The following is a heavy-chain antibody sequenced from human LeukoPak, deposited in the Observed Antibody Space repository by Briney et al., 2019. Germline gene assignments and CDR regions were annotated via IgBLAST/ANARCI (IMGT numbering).Heavy chain of an antibody. CDR3: TRNRDSTGALDAFDI. V-gene: IGHV3-49*04. Sequence: PGGSLRLSCAASGFTFSSYWMSWVRQAPGKGLEWVGFIRSKAYGGTTEYAASVKGRFTISRDDSKSIAYLQMNSLKTEDTAVYYCTRNRDSTGALDAFDIWGQGTMVTVSS. D-gene: IGHD3-22*01. CDR1: GFTFSSYW. J-gene: IGHJ3*02. CDR2: IRSKAYGGTT.